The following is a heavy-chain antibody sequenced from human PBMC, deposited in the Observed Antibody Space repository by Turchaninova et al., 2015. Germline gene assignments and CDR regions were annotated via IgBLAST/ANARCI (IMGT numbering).Heavy chain of an antibody. D-gene: IGHD3-3*01. V-gene: IGHV1-69*06. J-gene: IGHJ4*02. Sequence: QVQLVQSGAEGKKPGSSVKVYCKASGGTFSSSAISWGRQAPGHGLEGVVGSIPIFGTANYEQKFRGRVSSTSDKSTSTAYIELGSLRSEDTAVYYFSTTPVLRFLEWLVPYFDYWGQGTLVTVSS. CDR2: SIPIFGTA. CDR1: GGTFSSSA. CDR3: STTPVLRFLEWLVPYFDY.